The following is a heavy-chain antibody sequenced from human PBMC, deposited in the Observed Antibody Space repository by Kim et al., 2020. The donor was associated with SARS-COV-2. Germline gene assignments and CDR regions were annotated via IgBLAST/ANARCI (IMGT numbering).Heavy chain of an antibody. CDR3: ARDLGPWGYGDSNGPWGY. J-gene: IGHJ4*02. CDR2: ISYDGSNK. Sequence: GGSLRLSCAASGFTFSSYAMHWVRQAPGKGLEWVAVISYDGSNKYYADSVKGRFTISRDNSKNTLYLQMNSLRAEDTAVYYCARDLGPWGYGDSNGPWGYWGQGTLVTVSS. V-gene: IGHV3-30-3*01. CDR1: GFTFSSYA. D-gene: IGHD4-17*01.